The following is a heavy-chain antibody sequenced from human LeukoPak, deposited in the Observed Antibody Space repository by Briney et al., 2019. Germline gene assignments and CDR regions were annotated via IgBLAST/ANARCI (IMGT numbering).Heavy chain of an antibody. D-gene: IGHD3-10*01. V-gene: IGHV4-34*01. Sequence: SEILSLTCAVYGGSFSGYYWSWIRQPPGKGLEWIGEINHSGSTNYNPSLKSRVTISVDTSKNQFSLKLSSVTAADTAVYYCARSRFGVSYWGQGTLVTVSS. J-gene: IGHJ4*02. CDR2: INHSGST. CDR1: GGSFSGYY. CDR3: ARSRFGVSY.